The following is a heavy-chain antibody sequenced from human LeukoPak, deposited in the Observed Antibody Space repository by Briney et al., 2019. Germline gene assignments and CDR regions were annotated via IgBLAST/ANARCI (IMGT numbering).Heavy chain of an antibody. CDR3: ARVSTNSRVAGYDPQWYFDL. V-gene: IGHV1-18*01. CDR2: ISAYNGNT. J-gene: IGHJ2*01. CDR1: GYTFTNYD. Sequence: ASVKVSCKTSGYTFTNYDVNWVRQAPGQGLEWMGWISAYNGNTNYLQKLQGRVTMTTDTSTNTAYMELRSLRSDDTAVYYCARVSTNSRVAGYDPQWYFDLWGRGTLVTVSS. D-gene: IGHD2/OR15-2a*01.